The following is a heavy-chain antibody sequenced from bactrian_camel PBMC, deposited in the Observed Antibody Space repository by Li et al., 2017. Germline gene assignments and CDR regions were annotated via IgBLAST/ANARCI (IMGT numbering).Heavy chain of an antibody. V-gene: IGHV3S53*01. Sequence: VQLVESGGGSVQPGGSLRPSCAASGYPYCTYDLSWYRQAPGKEREFVSAIDTGGSTSYAPSVKGRFTISQDTVKNVVYLQMNSLEPEDSAVYYCAASPQISRYAYCGAWKVAEDYKHWGQGTQVTVS. CDR2: IDTGGST. J-gene: IGHJ4*01. CDR1: GYPYCTYD. CDR3: AASPQISRYAYCGAWKVAEDYKH. D-gene: IGHD2*01.